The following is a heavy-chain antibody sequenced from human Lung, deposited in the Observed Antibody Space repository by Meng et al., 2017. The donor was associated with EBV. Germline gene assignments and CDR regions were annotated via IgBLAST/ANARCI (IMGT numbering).Heavy chain of an antibody. D-gene: IGHD3-10*01. V-gene: IGHV1-18*01. CDR3: VKGTPGRSYCDY. CDR1: GYTFGSYG. Sequence: QVHLLQSGPEVKKPGASVRVSCKASGYTFGSYGICWVRQAPGQGLEWMGWFVNYRDTYPAPKFQDRVTMTTDTHTNTVIMGLRSLTSDDTAVYYCVKGTPGRSYCDYWGQGTLVTVS. CDR2: FVNYRDT. J-gene: IGHJ4*02.